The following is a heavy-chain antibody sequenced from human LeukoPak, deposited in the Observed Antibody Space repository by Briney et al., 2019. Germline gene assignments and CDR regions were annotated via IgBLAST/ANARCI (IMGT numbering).Heavy chain of an antibody. V-gene: IGHV4-59*01. J-gene: IGHJ4*02. CDR2: IYYSGST. D-gene: IGHD5-18*01. CDR3: ASLRGYIDGYYFDY. Sequence: SETLSLTCAVYGGSFSGYYWSWIRQPPGKGLEWIGYIYYSGSTNYNPSLKSRVTISVDTSKNQFSLKLSSVTAADTAVYYCASLRGYIDGYYFDYWGQGTLVTVSS. CDR1: GGSFSGYY.